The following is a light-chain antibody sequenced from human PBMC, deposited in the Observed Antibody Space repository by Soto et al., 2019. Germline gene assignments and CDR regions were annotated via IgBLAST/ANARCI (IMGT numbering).Light chain of an antibody. CDR2: AAS. V-gene: IGKV1-39*01. CDR1: QSMSSY. J-gene: IGKJ5*01. CDR3: QRRYSPPTGT. Sequence: DIQMIQSPSSLSASVGDRATIXXRPSQSMSSYLNWYQQKPGKPPKLXXYAASSLQSGVPSRCSGSRSWTDVTLTISSLQPEDFATYYYQRRYSPPTGTFGQGTRLEI.